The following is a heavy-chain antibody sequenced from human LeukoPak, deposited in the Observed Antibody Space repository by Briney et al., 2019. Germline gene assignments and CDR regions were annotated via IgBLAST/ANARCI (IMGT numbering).Heavy chain of an antibody. CDR2: ISGSGGST. J-gene: IGHJ4*02. V-gene: IGHV3-23*01. CDR3: AKDTSSRWVAFDY. Sequence: GGSLRLSCAASEFIFSSYAMSWVRQAPGKGLEWVSTISGSGGSTYYADSVKGRFTISRDNSKSTLYLQVNSLRAEDTAVYYCAKDTSSRWVAFDYWGQGTLVTVSS. CDR1: EFIFSSYA. D-gene: IGHD6-13*01.